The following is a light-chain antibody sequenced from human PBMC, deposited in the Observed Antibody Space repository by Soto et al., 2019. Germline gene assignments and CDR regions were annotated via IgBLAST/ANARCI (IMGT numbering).Light chain of an antibody. V-gene: IGLV2-11*01. J-gene: IGLJ3*02. CDR2: AVR. CDR3: FSYTANDNWV. Sequence: QSALTQPHSVSGSPGQSVTISCTGTNSDVGRYNSVSWYQQLPGKAPQLIISAVRQRPSGVPDRFSGSKSGNTASLTISGLPTDDEADYFCFSYTANDNWVFGGGTKLTVL. CDR1: NSDVGRYNS.